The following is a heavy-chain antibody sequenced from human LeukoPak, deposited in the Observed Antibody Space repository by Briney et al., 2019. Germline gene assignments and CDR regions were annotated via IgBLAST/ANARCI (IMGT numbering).Heavy chain of an antibody. CDR3: ARRGRAAGKYGGYEYWYFDY. D-gene: IGHD5-12*01. J-gene: IGHJ4*02. CDR2: ISYSGST. V-gene: IGHV4-59*08. CDR1: GGSMSHYY. Sequence: SETLSLSCTVSGGSMSHYYWSWVRQTPGKGLEYIGYISYSGSTDHNPPLKSRVTISLDTSKNRFSLQLSSVTAADTAVYYCARRGRAAGKYGGYEYWYFDYWGQGTLVTVPS.